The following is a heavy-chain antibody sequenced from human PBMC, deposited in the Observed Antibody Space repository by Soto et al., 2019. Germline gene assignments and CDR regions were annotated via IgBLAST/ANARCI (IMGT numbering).Heavy chain of an antibody. Sequence: SVKVSCKASGGTFSSYTISWVRQAPGQGLEWMGRIIPILGIANYAQKFQGRVTITADKSTSTAYMELSSLRSEDTAVYYCARDAADIVVVPAAPGLDYWGQGTLVTVSS. V-gene: IGHV1-69*04. J-gene: IGHJ4*02. CDR2: IIPILGIA. CDR3: ARDAADIVVVPAAPGLDY. CDR1: GGTFSSYT. D-gene: IGHD2-2*01.